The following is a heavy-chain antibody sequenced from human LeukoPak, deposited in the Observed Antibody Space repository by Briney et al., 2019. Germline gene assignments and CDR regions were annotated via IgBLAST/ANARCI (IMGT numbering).Heavy chain of an antibody. CDR2: INPNSGGT. CDR3: AREGYCSSTSCRDAFDI. CDR1: VYTFTGYY. Sequence: ASVKVSCKASVYTFTGYYIHWVRQAPGQGLEWMGWINPNSGGTKYAQKFQGRVTMTRDTSISTAYMELSRLRSDDTAVYYCAREGYCSSTSCRDAFDIWGQGTMVTVSS. V-gene: IGHV1-2*02. J-gene: IGHJ3*02. D-gene: IGHD2-2*01.